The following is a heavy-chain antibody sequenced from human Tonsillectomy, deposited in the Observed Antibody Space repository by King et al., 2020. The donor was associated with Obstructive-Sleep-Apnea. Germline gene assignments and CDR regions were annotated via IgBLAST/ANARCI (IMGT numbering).Heavy chain of an antibody. CDR2: ISASGGNT. V-gene: IGHV3-23*04. J-gene: IGHJ4*02. Sequence: VQLVESGGGLVQPGGSLRLSCAASGFTFSSYAMSWVRQAPGKGLEWVSAISASGGNTYYADSVKGRFTISRDNSKYTLYLQMNSLRAEDTAVYYCAKATTFIMVRGVPDYWGQGTLLTVSS. CDR3: AKATTFIMVRGVPDY. CDR1: GFTFSSYA. D-gene: IGHD3-10*01.